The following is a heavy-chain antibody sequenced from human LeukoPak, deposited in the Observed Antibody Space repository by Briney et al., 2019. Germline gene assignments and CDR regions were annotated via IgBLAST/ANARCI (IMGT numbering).Heavy chain of an antibody. J-gene: IGHJ4*02. CDR3: AKDRYSGSYGRSYRGEHYFDY. CDR1: GFTFSSYG. Sequence: PGRSLRLSCAASGFTFSSYGMHWVRQAPGKGLEWVAVISYDGSNKYYADSVKGRFTISRDNSKNTLYLQMNSLRAEDTAVYYCAKDRYSGSYGRSYRGEHYFDYWGQGTLVTVSS. CDR2: ISYDGSNK. V-gene: IGHV3-30*18. D-gene: IGHD1-26*01.